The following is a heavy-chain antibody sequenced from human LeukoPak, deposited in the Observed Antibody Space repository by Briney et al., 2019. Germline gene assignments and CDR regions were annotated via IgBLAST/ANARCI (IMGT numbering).Heavy chain of an antibody. V-gene: IGHV3-23*01. D-gene: IGHD2-21*02. CDR3: AKHVVLTATPIDY. Sequence: GVSLRLSCAASGFTFSNSAMSWVRQAPGKGREWVSAVSGSGGNTYYADSVKGRFTISRDKSKNTLFLQMNSLRAEDTALYYCAKHVVLTATPIDYWGQGTLVTVSS. CDR1: GFTFSNSA. CDR2: VSGSGGNT. J-gene: IGHJ4*02.